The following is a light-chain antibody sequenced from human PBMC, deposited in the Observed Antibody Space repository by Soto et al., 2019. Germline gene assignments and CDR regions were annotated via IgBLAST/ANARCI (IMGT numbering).Light chain of an antibody. J-gene: IGLJ2*01. CDR3: TVWDDSLRGRL. CDR1: SSNIESNF. CDR2: RNT. Sequence: QSVLTQPPSASGTPGQRVTISCSGSSSNIESNFVYWYQPFPGTAPRLLIYRNTQRPSGVPDRFSGSKSGTSASLAISALRSEDEADYYCTVWDDSLRGRLFGGGTKLTVL. V-gene: IGLV1-47*01.